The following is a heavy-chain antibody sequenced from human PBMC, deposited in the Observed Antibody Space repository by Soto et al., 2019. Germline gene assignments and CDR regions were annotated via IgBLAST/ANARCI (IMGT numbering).Heavy chain of an antibody. CDR1: GFTFSSHS. J-gene: IGHJ4*02. D-gene: IGHD3-9*01. CDR3: ARVSYDILTGYHYYFDY. CDR2: ISSSSSTI. V-gene: IGHV3-48*01. Sequence: GRSLRLSCAASGFTFSSHSMNLVRQAQGKGLEWVSYISSSSSTIYYADSVKGRFTISRDNAKNSLYLQMNSLRAEDTAVYYCARVSYDILTGYHYYFDYWGQGTLVTVSS.